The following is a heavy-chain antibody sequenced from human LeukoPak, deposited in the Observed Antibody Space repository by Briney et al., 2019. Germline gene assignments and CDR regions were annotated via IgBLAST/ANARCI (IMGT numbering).Heavy chain of an antibody. CDR2: IKQDGSEK. Sequence: PGGSLRLSCAASGFTFSSYWMSWVRQAPGKGLEWVANIKQDGSEKYYVDSVKGRFTISRDNAKNSLYLQMNSLRAEDTAVYYCARDRLGGYSSSWYWPRYWGQGTLVTVSS. J-gene: IGHJ4*02. CDR3: ARDRLGGYSSSWYWPRY. CDR1: GFTFSSYW. V-gene: IGHV3-7*01. D-gene: IGHD6-13*01.